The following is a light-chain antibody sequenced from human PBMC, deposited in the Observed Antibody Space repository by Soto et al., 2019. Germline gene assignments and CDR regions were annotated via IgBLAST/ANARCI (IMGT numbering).Light chain of an antibody. Sequence: NFMLTQPHSVSESPGKTVTISCTRSSGSIASNYVQWYQQRPGSAPTTVIYEDNQRPSGVPDRFSGSIDSSSNSASLTISGLKPEDEADYYCQSYDSSIRVFGGGTKVTVL. CDR3: QSYDSSIRV. V-gene: IGLV6-57*03. CDR2: EDN. J-gene: IGLJ3*02. CDR1: SGSIASNY.